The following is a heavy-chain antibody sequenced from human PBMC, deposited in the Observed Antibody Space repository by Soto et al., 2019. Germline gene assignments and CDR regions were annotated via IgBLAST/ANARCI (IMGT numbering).Heavy chain of an antibody. CDR3: AKVGYYDFWSGYTNWFDP. CDR1: GGTFSSYA. Sequence: QVQLVKSGAEVKKPGSSVKVSCKASGGTFSSYAISWVRQAPGQGLEWMGGIIPIFGTANYAQKFQGRVTITADKATRTAYIELSSVRSEDTAVYDCAKVGYYDFWSGYTNWFDPWGQGTLVTVCS. V-gene: IGHV1-69*06. J-gene: IGHJ5*02. D-gene: IGHD3-3*01. CDR2: IIPIFGTA.